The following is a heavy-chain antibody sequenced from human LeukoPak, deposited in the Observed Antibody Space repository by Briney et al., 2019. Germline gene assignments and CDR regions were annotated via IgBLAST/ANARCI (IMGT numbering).Heavy chain of an antibody. D-gene: IGHD3-22*01. CDR3: ARVDSGGYYYNAFDI. J-gene: IGHJ3*02. CDR2: INPNSGGT. V-gene: IGHV1-2*02. Sequence: ASVKVSCKASGYTITNNYMHWVRQAPGQGLEWMGWINPNSGGTDYAQKFQGRVTMTRDTSISTAYMELTRLRSDDTAVYYCARVDSGGYYYNAFDIWGQGTMVTVSS. CDR1: GYTITNNY.